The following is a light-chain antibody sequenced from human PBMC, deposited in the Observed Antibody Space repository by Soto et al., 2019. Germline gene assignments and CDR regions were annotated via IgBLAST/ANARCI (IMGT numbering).Light chain of an antibody. CDR3: HKSYSIPIT. CDR1: QSISTY. J-gene: IGKJ5*01. V-gene: IGKV1-39*01. Sequence: DIQMTQSPSSLSASVGDRVTITCRASQSISTYLYWYQQKPGKAPKLLIYAASSLQSGVPSRFSGSGSGTDFTLTISSLQPEDFATYHCHKSYSIPITFGQGTRLEIK. CDR2: AAS.